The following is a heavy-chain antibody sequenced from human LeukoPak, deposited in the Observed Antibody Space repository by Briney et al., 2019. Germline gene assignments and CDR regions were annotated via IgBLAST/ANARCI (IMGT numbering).Heavy chain of an antibody. D-gene: IGHD3-3*01. J-gene: IGHJ4*02. Sequence: GGSLRLSCAASGFTVSSNYMSWVRQAPGKGLEWVSVIYSGGATYYTDSVKGRFTISRDNSKNTLYLQMNSLRAEDTAVYYCARDRGGAYDFWSGYYTGYFDYWGQGTLVPVSS. V-gene: IGHV3-53*01. CDR1: GFTVSSNY. CDR3: ARDRGGAYDFWSGYYTGYFDY. CDR2: IYSGGAT.